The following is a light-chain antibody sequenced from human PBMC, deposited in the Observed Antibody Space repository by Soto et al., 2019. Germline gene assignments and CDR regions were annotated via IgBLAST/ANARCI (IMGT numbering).Light chain of an antibody. J-gene: IGKJ1*01. Sequence: DIQMTQSPSTLSASVGDRVTITCRASQSISNWLAWYQQKPGKAPKLLIYKASSLEGGVPSRFSGSGSGTEFTLTISCLQPDDFATYFCLQYVSYSRTFGQGTKVEIK. CDR2: KAS. V-gene: IGKV1-5*03. CDR3: LQYVSYSRT. CDR1: QSISNW.